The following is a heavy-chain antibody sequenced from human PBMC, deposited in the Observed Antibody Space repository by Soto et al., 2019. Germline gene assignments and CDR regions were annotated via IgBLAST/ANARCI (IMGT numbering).Heavy chain of an antibody. D-gene: IGHD3-3*01. J-gene: IGHJ6*02. CDR3: AREDYRSVYSTGMDV. V-gene: IGHV1-46*01. CDR1: GYTFTTYY. CDR2: ISPSSGST. Sequence: ASVKVSCKASGYTFTTYYVHWVRQAPGQGLEWMGIISPSSGSTTYAQKFQGRVTMTRDTFVSTGYMELSRLRSGDTAVYYCAREDYRSVYSTGMDVWGQGTTVTVSS.